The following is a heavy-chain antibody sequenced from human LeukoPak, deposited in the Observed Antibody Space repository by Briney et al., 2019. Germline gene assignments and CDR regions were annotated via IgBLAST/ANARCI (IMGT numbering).Heavy chain of an antibody. J-gene: IGHJ2*01. CDR1: GGPIRSYY. CDR2: IYSSGST. CDR3: ASLTSEGWYFDL. Sequence: SETLSLTCTVSGGPIRSYYWSWIRQPPGKGLEWIGYIYSSGSTNYNPSLKSRVTISVDTSKNQFSLKLTSVTAADTAVYYCASLTSEGWYFDLWGRGTLVTVSS. D-gene: IGHD1-14*01. V-gene: IGHV4-59*08.